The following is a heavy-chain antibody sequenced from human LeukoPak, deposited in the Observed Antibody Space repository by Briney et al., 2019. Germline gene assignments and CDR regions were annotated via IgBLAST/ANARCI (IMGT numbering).Heavy chain of an antibody. CDR1: GFTLSSYW. Sequence: PGGSLRLSCGGSGFTLSSYWMTWVRQAPGKGLEWVANIKEDGSERHYVDSVKGRFTISRDNAENSLYLQMNSLRAEDTAVYYCARMGTMGAASYNSYYYYMDVWGKGTMVTVSS. D-gene: IGHD2-15*01. J-gene: IGHJ6*03. V-gene: IGHV3-7*01. CDR3: ARMGTMGAASYNSYYYYMDV. CDR2: IKEDGSER.